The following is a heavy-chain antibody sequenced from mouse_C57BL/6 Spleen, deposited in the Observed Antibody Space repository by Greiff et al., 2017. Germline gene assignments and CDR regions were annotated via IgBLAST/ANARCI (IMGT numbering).Heavy chain of an antibody. CDR3: ARWSNRLWDYDGGYAMDY. D-gene: IGHD2-4*01. V-gene: IGHV1-18*01. CDR1: GYTFTDYN. Sequence: VQLKESGPELVKPGASVKIPCKASGYTFTDYNMDWVKQSHGKSLEWIGDINPNNGGTIYNQKFKGKATLTVDKSSSTAYMELRSLTSEDTAVYYCARWSNRLWDYDGGYAMDYWGQGTSVTVSS. J-gene: IGHJ4*01. CDR2: INPNNGGT.